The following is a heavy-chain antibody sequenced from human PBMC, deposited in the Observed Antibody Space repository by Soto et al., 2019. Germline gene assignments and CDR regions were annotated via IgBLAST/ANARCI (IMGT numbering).Heavy chain of an antibody. CDR3: ARHRTTRRWSGTDV. CDR2: IYPADSDT. J-gene: IGHJ6*02. D-gene: IGHD1-26*01. Sequence: GESLKISCKASGYTFTNYRIGWVRQMRGKGLEWMGLIYPADSDTTYSPSFQGQVSISADRSIRSAFLQWSSLKASDTAIYYCARHRTTRRWSGTDVWGQGTTVPVSS. CDR1: GYTFTNYR. V-gene: IGHV5-51*01.